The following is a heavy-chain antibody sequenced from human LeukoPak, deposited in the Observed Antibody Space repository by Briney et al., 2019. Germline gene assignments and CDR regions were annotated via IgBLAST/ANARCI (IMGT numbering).Heavy chain of an antibody. CDR3: ARDLGDFWSGYSAYSMDV. CDR1: GFTFSSYS. D-gene: IGHD3-3*01. Sequence: GGSLRLSCAASGFTFSSYSMNWVRQAPGKGLEWVSSISSSSSYIYYADSVKGRFTISRDNAKNSLYLQMNSLRAEDTAVYYCARDLGDFWSGYSAYSMDVWGKGTTVTVSS. J-gene: IGHJ6*03. CDR2: ISSSSSYI. V-gene: IGHV3-21*01.